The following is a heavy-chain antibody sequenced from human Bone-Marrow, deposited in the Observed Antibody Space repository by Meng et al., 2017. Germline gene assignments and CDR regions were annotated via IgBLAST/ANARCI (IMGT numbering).Heavy chain of an antibody. CDR1: GFTFDDYG. J-gene: IGHJ3*02. CDR2: INWNGGST. V-gene: IGHV3-20*04. Sequence: GESLKISCAASGFTFDDYGMSWVRQAPGKGLEWVSGINWNGGSTGYADSVKGRFTISRDNAKNSLYLQMNSLRAEDTALYYCATEFYYYDSSGDHAFDIWGQGTMVTVSS. CDR3: ATEFYYYDSSGDHAFDI. D-gene: IGHD3-22*01.